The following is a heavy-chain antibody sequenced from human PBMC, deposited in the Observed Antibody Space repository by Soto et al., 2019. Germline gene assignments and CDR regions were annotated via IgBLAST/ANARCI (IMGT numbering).Heavy chain of an antibody. CDR2: ISSDGSNK. CDR1: GFTFRRYG. V-gene: IGHV3-30*18. Sequence: QVQLVESGGGVVQPGTSLRLSCAASGFTFRRYGMHWVLQAPGKGLEWLAVISSDGSNKYLADSVKGRLALSRDNSRNTLYLQINSLRVEDTAVYYCGKDTLDCSGGDCPLYYYYGMDVWGQGTTVTVSS. D-gene: IGHD2-15*01. J-gene: IGHJ6*02. CDR3: GKDTLDCSGGDCPLYYYYGMDV.